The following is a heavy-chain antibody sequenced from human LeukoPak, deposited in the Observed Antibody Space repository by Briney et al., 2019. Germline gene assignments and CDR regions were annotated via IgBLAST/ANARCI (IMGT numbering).Heavy chain of an antibody. J-gene: IGHJ4*02. CDR2: ISISGTTI. D-gene: IGHD4-17*01. Sequence: KPGVSLRLSCAASGFTFTDFYMSWIRQAPGKGLEWVSYISISGTTIYYADSVKGRFTFSRDNAKNSLYLQMNSLRAEDTAVYYCARTGRLQYGDYVAFDYWGQGTLVTVSS. V-gene: IGHV3-11*01. CDR3: ARTGRLQYGDYVAFDY. CDR1: GFTFTDFY.